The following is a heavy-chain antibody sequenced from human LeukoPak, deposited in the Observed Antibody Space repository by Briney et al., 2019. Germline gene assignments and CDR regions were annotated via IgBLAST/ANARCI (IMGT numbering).Heavy chain of an antibody. V-gene: IGHV4-59*08. CDR2: IYSNGGT. CDR3: ARHVSGIYGSRGDFDF. J-gene: IGHJ4*02. Sequence: SEPLSLTCSASGGTVSSFYWSWIRQSPGKGLEWIGYIYSNGGTNYNPSLKSRVTMSVDTSKNQFSLNLNSVNAADTAVYYCARHVSGIYGSRGDFDFWGPGTLVTVSS. CDR1: GGTVSSFY. D-gene: IGHD3-10*01.